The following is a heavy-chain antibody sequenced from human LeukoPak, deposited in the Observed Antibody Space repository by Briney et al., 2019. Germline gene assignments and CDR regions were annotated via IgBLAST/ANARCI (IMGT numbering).Heavy chain of an antibody. J-gene: IGHJ4*02. V-gene: IGHV3-23*01. CDR3: AKHEYCSGGSCYLDY. CDR1: GFTFSSYG. D-gene: IGHD2-15*01. CDR2: ISGSGANI. Sequence: GGSLRLSCVASGFTFSSYGMSWVRQALGKGLEWVSTISGSGANIYYADSVKGRFTVSRENSKNTLYLQVNSLRLEDTAVYYCAKHEYCSGGSCYLDYWGQGTLVTVSS.